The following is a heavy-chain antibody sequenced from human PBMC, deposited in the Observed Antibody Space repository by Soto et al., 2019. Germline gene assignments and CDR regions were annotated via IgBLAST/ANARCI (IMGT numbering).Heavy chain of an antibody. CDR2: ISFDGSNK. D-gene: IGHD2-15*01. CDR3: ARDAGVCSGGSCYPLHFDY. CDR1: GFTFSSYG. J-gene: IGHJ4*02. V-gene: IGHV3-30*03. Sequence: GGSLRLSCAASGFTFSSYGMHWVRQAPGKGLEWVAVISFDGSNKYYADSVKGRFTISRDNSKNTLYLQMNSLRAEDTAVYYCARDAGVCSGGSCYPLHFDYWGQGTLVTVSS.